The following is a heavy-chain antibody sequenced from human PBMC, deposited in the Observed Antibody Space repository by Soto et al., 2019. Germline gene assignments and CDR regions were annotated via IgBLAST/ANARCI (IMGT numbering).Heavy chain of an antibody. CDR2: IYHSGNT. CDR3: ARVFRAAASMDV. Sequence: SETLSLTCTVSGDSISSGNYYWSWIRQHPGKGLEWIGYIYHSGNTYYNPSLKSRVRISVDTSKNQFSLKLSSVTAADTAVYYCARVFRAAASMDVWGQGTTVTVSS. V-gene: IGHV4-31*03. CDR1: GDSISSGNYY. J-gene: IGHJ6*02. D-gene: IGHD6-13*01.